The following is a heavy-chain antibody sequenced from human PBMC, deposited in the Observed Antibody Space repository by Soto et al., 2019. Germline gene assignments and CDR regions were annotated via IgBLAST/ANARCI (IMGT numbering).Heavy chain of an antibody. CDR2: IAFDESIS. CDR3: AKEFRHANWFFEH. CDR1: GFTFSSHG. J-gene: IGHJ4*02. Sequence: PGGSLGLSCAVAGFTFSSHGMEWVRQAPGKGLEWVAVIAFDESISHYSDSVKGRFTVSRDNSKNTLYLQTNSLRAEDTAVYYCAKEFRHANWFFEHWGQGTLVTVSS. D-gene: IGHD2-8*01. V-gene: IGHV3-30*18.